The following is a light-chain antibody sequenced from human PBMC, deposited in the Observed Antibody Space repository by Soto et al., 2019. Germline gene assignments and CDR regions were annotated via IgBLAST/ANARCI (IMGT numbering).Light chain of an antibody. V-gene: IGKV3-11*01. CDR1: QSISSY. J-gene: IGKJ2*01. Sequence: EIVLTQSPATLSLSPGERATLSCRASQSISSYLAWYQHKPGQAPRLLIYDASNRATGIPARFSGSGSGTDFTLTISSLEPEDFATYYCLQDYNRPYTFGQGSKLEIK. CDR3: LQDYNRPYT. CDR2: DAS.